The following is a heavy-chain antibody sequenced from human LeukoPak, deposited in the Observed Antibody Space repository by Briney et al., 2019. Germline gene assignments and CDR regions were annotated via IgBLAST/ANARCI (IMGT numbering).Heavy chain of an antibody. D-gene: IGHD3-22*01. CDR3: ARHILITMIVLQSKGAFDI. CDR1: GGSFSGYY. J-gene: IGHJ3*02. Sequence: SETLSLTCAVYGGSFSGYYWSWIRQPPGKGLEWIGEINHSGSTNYNPSLKSRVTISVDTSKNQFSLKLSSVTAADTAVYYCARHILITMIVLQSKGAFDIWGQGQWSPSLQ. V-gene: IGHV4-34*01. CDR2: INHSGST.